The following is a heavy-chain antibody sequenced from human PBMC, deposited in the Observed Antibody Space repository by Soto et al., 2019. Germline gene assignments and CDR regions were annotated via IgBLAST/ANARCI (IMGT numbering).Heavy chain of an antibody. CDR3: ARDLVRAYGGGY. D-gene: IGHD2-21*01. V-gene: IGHV4-31*03. CDR2: IYYSGST. Sequence: SETLSLTCTVSGGSIDSGGYYLTWIRQFPGKGLEWIGYIYYSGSTYYNPSLRDRLTLSVDTSKNQFSLRLRSVTASDTAVYYCARDLVRAYGGGYWGQGALVTVSS. CDR1: GGSIDSGGYY. J-gene: IGHJ4*02.